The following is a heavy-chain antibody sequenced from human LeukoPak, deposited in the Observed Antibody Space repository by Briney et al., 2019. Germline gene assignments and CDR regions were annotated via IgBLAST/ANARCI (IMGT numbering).Heavy chain of an antibody. CDR3: ARHRDDSSGYYFDLDY. Sequence: PSETLSLTCTVSGGSISIGGYYWSWIRQPPGKGLEWIGYIYYSGSTNYNPPLKSRVTISVDTSKNQFSLKLSSVTAADTAVYYCARHRDDSSGYYFDLDYWGQGTLVTVSS. CDR2: IYYSGST. V-gene: IGHV4-61*08. CDR1: GGSISIGGYY. D-gene: IGHD3-22*01. J-gene: IGHJ4*02.